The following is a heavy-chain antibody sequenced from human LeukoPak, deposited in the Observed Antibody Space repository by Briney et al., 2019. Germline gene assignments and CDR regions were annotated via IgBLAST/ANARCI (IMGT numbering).Heavy chain of an antibody. J-gene: IGHJ4*02. D-gene: IGHD3-22*01. V-gene: IGHV3-23*01. Sequence: QSGGSLRLSCAASGFTFSSYGMSWVRQAPGKGLEWVSAISGSGGSTYYADSVKGRFTISRDNSKNTLYLQMNSLRAEDTAVYYCAKDRYLFRYDSSGLRPFDYWGQGTLVTVSS. CDR1: GFTFSSYG. CDR2: ISGSGGST. CDR3: AKDRYLFRYDSSGLRPFDY.